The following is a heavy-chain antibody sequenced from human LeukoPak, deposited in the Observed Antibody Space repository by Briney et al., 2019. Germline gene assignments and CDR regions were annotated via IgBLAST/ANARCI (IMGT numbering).Heavy chain of an antibody. Sequence: PSETLSLTCTVSGGSISSYYWSWIRQPAGKGLEWIGRIYTSGSTNYNPSLKSRVTMSVDTSKNQFSLKLSSVTAADTAVYYCAGGGGQQLVIAFDIWGQGTMVTVSS. J-gene: IGHJ3*02. CDR3: AGGGGQQLVIAFDI. D-gene: IGHD6-13*01. CDR2: IYTSGST. CDR1: GGSISSYY. V-gene: IGHV4-4*07.